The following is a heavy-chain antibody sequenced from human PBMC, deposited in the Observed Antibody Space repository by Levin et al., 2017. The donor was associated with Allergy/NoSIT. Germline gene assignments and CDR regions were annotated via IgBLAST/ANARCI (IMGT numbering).Heavy chain of an antibody. CDR3: VRRGGSTWDLDY. V-gene: IGHV1-2*06. D-gene: IGHD6-13*01. CDR2: INPNSGGT. CDR1: GYTFTAFH. J-gene: IGHJ4*02. Sequence: ASVKFSCKTSGYTFTAFHVHWVRQAPGQGLEWMGRINPNSGGTDYARKFQGRVNMTRDMSIRTVYLELATLRSDDTAVFFCVRRGGSTWDLDYWGQGTLVTVSS.